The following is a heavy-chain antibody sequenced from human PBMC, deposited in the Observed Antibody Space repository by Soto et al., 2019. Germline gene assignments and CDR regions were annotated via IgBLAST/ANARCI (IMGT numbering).Heavy chain of an antibody. CDR1: GFTLSNYW. D-gene: IGHD2-15*01. CDR3: SVVVVTTTRNTLSH. V-gene: IGHV3-74*01. J-gene: IGHJ4*02. CDR2: INSNGSST. Sequence: GGSLRLSCAASGFTLSNYWMHWVRQAPGKGLVWVSRINSNGSSTNYADSVKGRFTISRDNAKKTLDLQMNSLRAEDTAVYYCSVVVVTTTRNTLSHWGQGTLVTVSS.